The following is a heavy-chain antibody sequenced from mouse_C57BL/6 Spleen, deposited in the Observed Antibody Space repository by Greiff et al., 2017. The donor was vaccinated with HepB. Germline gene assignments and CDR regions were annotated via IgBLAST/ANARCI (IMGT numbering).Heavy chain of an antibody. J-gene: IGHJ2*01. CDR1: GFNIKDYY. V-gene: IGHV14-1*01. D-gene: IGHD1-1*01. CDR2: IDPEDGDT. CDR3: TTGVITTVVAPDY. Sequence: EVQLQQSGAELVRPGASVKLSCTASGFNIKDYYMYWVKQRPEQGLEWIGRIDPEDGDTEYAPKFQGKATMTADTSSNTAYLQLSSLTSEDTAVYYCTTGVITTVVAPDYWGQGTTLTVSS.